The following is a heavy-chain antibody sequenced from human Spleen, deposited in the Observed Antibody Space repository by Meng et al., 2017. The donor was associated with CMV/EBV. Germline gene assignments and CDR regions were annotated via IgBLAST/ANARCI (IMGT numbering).Heavy chain of an antibody. CDR3: VKEGPSSSGFYYGMDL. CDR1: GFIFGDYA. CDR2: ISWNGDTA. D-gene: IGHD6-25*01. V-gene: IGHV3-9*01. Sequence: GGSLRLSCVASGFIFGDYAMHWVRHSPGKGLQWVSGISWNGDTADYADSVKGRFNISRDNAKNSVFLQMNSLRSEDSALYYCVKEGPSSSGFYYGMDLWGQGTTVTVSS. J-gene: IGHJ6*02.